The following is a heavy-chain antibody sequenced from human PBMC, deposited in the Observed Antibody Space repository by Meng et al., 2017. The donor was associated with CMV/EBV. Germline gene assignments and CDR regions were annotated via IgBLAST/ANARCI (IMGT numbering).Heavy chain of an antibody. CDR1: GGSVSSGSYY. D-gene: IGHD2-2*01. V-gene: IGHV4-61*01. J-gene: IGHJ6*02. CDR2: IYYSGST. Sequence: SETLSLTCTVSGGSVSSGSYYWSWIRQPPGKGLEWIGYIYYSGSTNYNPSLKRRVTISVDTSKNQFSLKLSSVTAADTAVYYCARESVVVPAAMIIKQPDYYYYGMDVWGQGTTVTVSS. CDR3: ARESVVVPAAMIIKQPDYYYYGMDV.